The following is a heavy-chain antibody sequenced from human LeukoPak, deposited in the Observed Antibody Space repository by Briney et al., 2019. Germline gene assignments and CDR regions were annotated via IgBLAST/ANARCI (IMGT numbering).Heavy chain of an antibody. Sequence: PGGSLRLSCSASGFTFSSYAMHWVRQAPGKGLEYVSAISSNGGSTYYADSVKGRFTISRDNSKNTLYLQMSSLRAEDTAVYYCVKDRVAGRIAAAGTGYFQHWGQGTLVTVSS. CDR3: VKDRVAGRIAAAGTGYFQH. CDR2: ISSNGGST. CDR1: GFTFSSYA. J-gene: IGHJ1*01. D-gene: IGHD6-13*01. V-gene: IGHV3-64D*09.